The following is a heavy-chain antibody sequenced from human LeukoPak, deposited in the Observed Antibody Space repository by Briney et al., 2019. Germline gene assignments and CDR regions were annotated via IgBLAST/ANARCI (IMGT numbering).Heavy chain of an antibody. J-gene: IGHJ4*02. CDR1: GGTFSSYA. V-gene: IGHV1-69*05. CDR2: IIPICGTE. CDR3: ARVSTEVYTAMAVFDY. Sequence: SVKVSCXGSGGTFSSYAISWVRQAPGQGGEWMGGIIPICGTENYAQKFQGRDTITTEETKSRAYIEMRRQRYEDTAVYFCARVSTEVYTAMAVFDYWGQGTLVTVSS. D-gene: IGHD5-18*01.